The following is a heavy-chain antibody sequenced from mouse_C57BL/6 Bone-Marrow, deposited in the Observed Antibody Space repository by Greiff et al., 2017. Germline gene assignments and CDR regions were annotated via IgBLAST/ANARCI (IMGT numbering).Heavy chain of an antibody. V-gene: IGHV1-69*01. CDR3: ARSAGSSYNWYVDV. D-gene: IGHD1-1*01. Sequence: VQLKQPGAELVMPGASVKLSCKASGYTFTSYWMHWVKQRPGQGLEWIGEIDPSDSYTNYNQKFKGKSTLTVDKSSSTAYMQLSSLTSEDSAVYYCARSAGSSYNWYVDVWGTGTTVTVSS. J-gene: IGHJ1*03. CDR1: GYTFTSYW. CDR2: IDPSDSYT.